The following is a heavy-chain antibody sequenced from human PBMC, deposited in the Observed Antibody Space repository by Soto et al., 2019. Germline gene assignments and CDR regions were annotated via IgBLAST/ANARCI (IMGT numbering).Heavy chain of an antibody. CDR1: GFTFSSYA. D-gene: IGHD2-15*01. CDR3: ARDGGNAGGFDAFDI. V-gene: IGHV3-30-3*01. J-gene: IGHJ3*02. CDR2: ISYDGSNK. Sequence: GGSLRLSCAASGFTFSSYAMHWVRQAPGKGLEWVAVISYDGSNKYYADSVKGRFTISRDNSKNTLYLQMNSLRAEDTAVYYCARDGGNAGGFDAFDIWGQGTXVTVS.